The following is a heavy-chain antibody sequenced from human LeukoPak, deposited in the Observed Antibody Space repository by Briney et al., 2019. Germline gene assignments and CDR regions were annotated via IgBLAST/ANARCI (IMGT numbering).Heavy chain of an antibody. CDR2: IFHTGST. V-gene: IGHV4-38-2*02. CDR1: GYSISSGYY. Sequence: SETLSLTCTVSGYSISSGYYWACVRPPPGMGLEWIGSIFHTGSTYHNPSLKSRVTISVDTSKNQFSLKLNSVTAADTAVYYCARDHSSSSEDYWGQGTLVTVSS. J-gene: IGHJ4*02. D-gene: IGHD6-13*01. CDR3: ARDHSSSSEDY.